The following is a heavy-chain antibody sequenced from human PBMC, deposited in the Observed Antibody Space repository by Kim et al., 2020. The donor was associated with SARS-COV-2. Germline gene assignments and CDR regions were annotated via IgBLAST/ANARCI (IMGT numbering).Heavy chain of an antibody. CDR1: GFTFSTYA. D-gene: IGHD2-15*01. CDR2: VSGGGGCT. Sequence: GGSLRLSCAASGFTFSTYAMSWVRQAPGKGLEWVSAVSGGGGCTYYADSVKGRFTVSRDNSKNTVSLQMNSLRAEDTAVYYCAKDCSLAGSGDLGGTGVWGPGATVSVSS. V-gene: IGHV3-23*01. CDR3: AKDCSLAGSGDLGGTGV. J-gene: IGHJ6*02.